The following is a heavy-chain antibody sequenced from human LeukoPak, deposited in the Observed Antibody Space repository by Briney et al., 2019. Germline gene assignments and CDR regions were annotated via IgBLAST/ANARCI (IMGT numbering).Heavy chain of an antibody. CDR2: IYYSGST. CDR3: ARGDDSSGYYLSGAFDI. CDR1: GGSISSDY. J-gene: IGHJ3*02. D-gene: IGHD3-22*01. Sequence: PSETLSLTCTVSGGSISSDYWSWIRQPPGKGLEWIGYIYYSGSTNYNPSLKSRVTISVDTSKNQFSLKLSSVTAADTAVYYCARGDDSSGYYLSGAFDIWGQGTMVTVSS. V-gene: IGHV4-59*01.